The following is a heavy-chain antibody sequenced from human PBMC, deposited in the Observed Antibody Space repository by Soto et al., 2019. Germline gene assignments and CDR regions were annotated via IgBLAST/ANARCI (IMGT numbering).Heavy chain of an antibody. CDR2: IWYDGSNT. V-gene: IGHV3-33*01. D-gene: IGHD1-20*01. CDR3: EREYNRAFDY. CDR1: GFTFSDYG. Sequence: QVQLVESGGGVVQPGRSLRLSCAASGFTFSDYGMHWVRQAPGKGLEWVALIWYDGSNTYYADSVKGRFTIPRDNSKNTLYVQMNSLRAEDTAVYYCEREYNRAFDYWGQGTLVTVSS. J-gene: IGHJ4*02.